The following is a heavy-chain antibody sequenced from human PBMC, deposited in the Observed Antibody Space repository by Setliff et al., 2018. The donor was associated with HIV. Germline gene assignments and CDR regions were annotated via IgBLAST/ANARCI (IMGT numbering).Heavy chain of an antibody. V-gene: IGHV4-39*01. CDR2: INHSGST. Sequence: PSETLSLTCTVSGGSIISGDHYWSWIRQPPGKGLEWIGEINHSGSTSYNPSLESRVAISLDTSSNQFPLKLRSVTAADTAVYYCARHRYSSSINWFDPWGQGTLVTVSS. J-gene: IGHJ5*02. CDR1: GGSIISGDHY. D-gene: IGHD6-13*01. CDR3: ARHRYSSSINWFDP.